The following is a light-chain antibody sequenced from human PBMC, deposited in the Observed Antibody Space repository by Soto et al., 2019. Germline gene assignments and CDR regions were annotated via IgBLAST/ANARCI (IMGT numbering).Light chain of an antibody. V-gene: IGKV1-5*01. CDR3: HTYNTYSLHT. CDR2: DAS. Sequence: DIQMTQSPCTLSASVGDRITITCRASQSVSRRLAWYQQKPGKAPKLLIYDASSLDSGVPSRFSGRGSGTEFTLTISSLQPDDCATYYCHTYNTYSLHTFGQGTKVDIK. CDR1: QSVSRR. J-gene: IGKJ2*01.